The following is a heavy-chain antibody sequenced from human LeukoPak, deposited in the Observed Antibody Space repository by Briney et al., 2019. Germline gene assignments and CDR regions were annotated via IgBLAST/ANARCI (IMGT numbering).Heavy chain of an antibody. CDR1: GFTFSSYE. V-gene: IGHV3-48*03. CDR3: AELGITMIGGV. Sequence: GGSLRLSCAASGFTFSSYEMNWVRQAPGKGLEWVSYISSSGSTIYYADSVKGRFTLSRDNAKNSLYLQMNSLRAEDTAVYYCAELGITMIGGVWGKGTSVTISS. CDR2: ISSSGSTI. J-gene: IGHJ6*04. D-gene: IGHD3-10*02.